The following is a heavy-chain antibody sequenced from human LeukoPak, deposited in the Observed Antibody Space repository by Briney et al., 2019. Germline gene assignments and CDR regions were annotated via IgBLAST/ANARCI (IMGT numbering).Heavy chain of an antibody. CDR2: MNPNSGNT. CDR1: GYTLTSYD. Sequence: ASVKVSCKASGYTLTSYDINWVRQATGQGLEWMGWMNPNSGNTGYAQKVQGRVTMTRNTSISTAYMELSSPSSEDTAVYYCARGRHGDSSGYYYYFDYWGQGTLVTVSS. V-gene: IGHV1-8*01. D-gene: IGHD3-22*01. CDR3: ARGRHGDSSGYYYYFDY. J-gene: IGHJ4*02.